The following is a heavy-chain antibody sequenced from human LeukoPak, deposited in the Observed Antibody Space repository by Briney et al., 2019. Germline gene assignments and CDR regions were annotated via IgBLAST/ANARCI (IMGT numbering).Heavy chain of an antibody. V-gene: IGHV3-9*01. J-gene: IGHJ4*02. CDR3: AKGREGSSGGFDY. D-gene: IGHD2-15*01. Sequence: GRSLRLSCAASGFTFDDYAMLWVRQAPGKGLEWVSGISWNSGSKGYADSVKGRFTISRDNAKNSLYLQMNSLRAEDTALYYCAKGREGSSGGFDYWGQGNLVTVS. CDR1: GFTFDDYA. CDR2: ISWNSGSK.